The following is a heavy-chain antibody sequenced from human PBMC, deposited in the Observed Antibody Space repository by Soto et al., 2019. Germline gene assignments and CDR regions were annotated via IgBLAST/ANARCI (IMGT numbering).Heavy chain of an antibody. CDR2: INPNSGGT. V-gene: IGHV1-2*02. CDR3: ARESLVAVSDGWFDP. CDR1: GYTFTGYY. D-gene: IGHD6-19*01. J-gene: IGHJ5*02. Sequence: QVQLVQSGAEVKKPGASVKVSCKASGYTFTGYYMHWVRQAPGQGLEWMGWINPNSGGTNYAQKFQGRAPMTRDTSISTAYMELSRLRSDDTAVYYCARESLVAVSDGWFDPWGQGTLVTVSS.